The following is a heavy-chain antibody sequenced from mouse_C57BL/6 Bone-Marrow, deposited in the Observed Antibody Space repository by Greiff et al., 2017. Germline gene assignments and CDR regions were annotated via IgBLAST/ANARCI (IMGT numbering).Heavy chain of an antibody. CDR1: GYTFTSYW. CDR3: ARYDYDYAVWFAY. J-gene: IGHJ3*01. CDR2: IDPSDSYT. V-gene: IGHV1-69*01. D-gene: IGHD2-4*01. Sequence: QVQLQQPGAELVMPGASVKLSCKASGYTFTSYWMHWVKQRPGQGLEWIGEIDPSDSYTNYNQKFKGKATLTVDKSSSPAYMQLSSLTSEDAAVYYCARYDYDYAVWFAYWGQGTLVTVSA.